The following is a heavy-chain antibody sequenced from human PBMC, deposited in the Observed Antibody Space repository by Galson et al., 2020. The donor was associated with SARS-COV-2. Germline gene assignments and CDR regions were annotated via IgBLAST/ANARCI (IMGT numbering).Heavy chain of an antibody. CDR1: GSTFTSYG. CDR2: ISAYNGNT. J-gene: IGHJ6*02. Sequence: VKFSCKASGSTFTSYGISWVRPAPGQGLEWMGWISAYNGNTNSAQNLQGRVTITTDTSTSTAYMELRSLRSDDTAVYYCAREGVTICGGEYYYYGMDVWGQGTTVTVSS. D-gene: IGHD3-3*01. CDR3: AREGVTICGGEYYYYGMDV. V-gene: IGHV1-18*04.